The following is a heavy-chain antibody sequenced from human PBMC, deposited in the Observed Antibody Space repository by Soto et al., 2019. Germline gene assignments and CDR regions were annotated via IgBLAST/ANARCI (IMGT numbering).Heavy chain of an antibody. CDR3: ARHKDRQQLGGNYYYIMDV. Sequence: QVQLVQSGAEVKKPGSSVRVSCKTSGGTFRTSAISWVRQAPGQGLEWMGGIMPVFPTPDYAQRFQGRVTITADESTSTAYMELSSLRSEDTAVYYCARHKDRQQLGGNYYYIMDVWGQGTTVTVSS. J-gene: IGHJ6*02. CDR1: GGTFRTSA. D-gene: IGHD3-3*02. V-gene: IGHV1-69*12. CDR2: IMPVFPTP.